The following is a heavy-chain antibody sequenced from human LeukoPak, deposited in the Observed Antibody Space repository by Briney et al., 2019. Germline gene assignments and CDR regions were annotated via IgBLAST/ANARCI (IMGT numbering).Heavy chain of an antibody. CDR2: IYYSGST. Sequence: SETLSLTCTVSGGSISGYYWSWIRQPPGKGLEWIGYIYYSGSTNYNPSLKSRVTISVDTSKNQFSLKLSSVTAADTAVYYCAAVVGATSLFDYWGQGTLVTVSS. J-gene: IGHJ4*02. CDR3: AAVVGATSLFDY. V-gene: IGHV4-59*08. D-gene: IGHD1-26*01. CDR1: GGSISGYY.